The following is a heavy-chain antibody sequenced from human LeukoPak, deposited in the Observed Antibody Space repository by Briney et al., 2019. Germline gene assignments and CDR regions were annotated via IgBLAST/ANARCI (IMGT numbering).Heavy chain of an antibody. J-gene: IGHJ4*02. V-gene: IGHV3-30*02. CDR2: IRYDGSNK. CDR3: FAGQMATRH. Sequence: PGGXXRLSCAASGFTFSSYGMHWVRQAPGKGLEWVAFIRYDGSNKYYADSVKGRFTISRDNSKNTLYLQMNSLRAEDTAVYYCFAGQMATRHWGQGTLVTVSS. D-gene: IGHD5-24*01. CDR1: GFTFSSYG.